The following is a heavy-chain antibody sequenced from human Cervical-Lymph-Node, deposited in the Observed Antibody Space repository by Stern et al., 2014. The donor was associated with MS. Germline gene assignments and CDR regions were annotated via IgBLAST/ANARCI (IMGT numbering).Heavy chain of an antibody. V-gene: IGHV4-31*03. Sequence: QVQLQESGPGLVRPSQTLSLTCNVSGDSISSGGYYWSWIRQHPGKGLEWIGSFYSSRTTYYNPSLKSRFTISVDTPKNQFSLTLTSVTAADTAVYFCARGNRFDWLISPPPFYFDYWGQGTKVTVSS. CDR2: FYSSRTT. J-gene: IGHJ4*02. CDR3: ARGNRFDWLISPPPFYFDY. CDR1: GDSISSGGYY. D-gene: IGHD3-9*01.